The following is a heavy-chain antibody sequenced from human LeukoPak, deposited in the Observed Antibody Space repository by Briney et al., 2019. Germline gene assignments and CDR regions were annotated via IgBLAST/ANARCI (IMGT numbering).Heavy chain of an antibody. J-gene: IGHJ4*02. CDR1: GFTFSSYG. CDR2: IRYDGSNK. V-gene: IGHV3-30*02. Sequence: GGSLRLSCAASGFTFSSYGMHWVRQAPGKGLEWVAFIRYDGSNKYYADSVKGRFTISRDNSKNTLYLQMNSLRAEDTAVYYCAKVPSPAASFDYWGQGTLVTVSS. D-gene: IGHD6-13*01. CDR3: AKVPSPAASFDY.